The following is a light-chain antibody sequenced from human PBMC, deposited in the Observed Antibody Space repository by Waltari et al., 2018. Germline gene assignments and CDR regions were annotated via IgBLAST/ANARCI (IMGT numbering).Light chain of an antibody. CDR1: SSDVGAYDY. CDR3: SAYTTSVTLV. J-gene: IGLJ1*01. Sequence: QSALTQPASVSGSPGQSITISCTGTSSDVGAYDYVSWYQQHPGKAPQLMIYDVSNPPSGISNRFSGSQSGNTASLSISGLQTEDEAEYYCSAYTTSVTLVFGTGTKVTVL. CDR2: DVS. V-gene: IGLV2-14*03.